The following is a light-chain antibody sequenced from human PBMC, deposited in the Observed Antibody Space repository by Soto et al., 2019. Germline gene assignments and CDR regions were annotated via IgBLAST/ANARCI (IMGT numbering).Light chain of an antibody. CDR2: DAS. Sequence: EIVMTQSPATLSVSPGERATLSRRASQSVSRNLAWYQQKPGQAPRLLMYDASTRATGTPARFSGSGTGTKFTLSISSLQPEDFAVYYCQQYGTSPLTFGGGTKVDIK. J-gene: IGKJ4*01. CDR1: QSVSRN. CDR3: QQYGTSPLT. V-gene: IGKV3D-15*01.